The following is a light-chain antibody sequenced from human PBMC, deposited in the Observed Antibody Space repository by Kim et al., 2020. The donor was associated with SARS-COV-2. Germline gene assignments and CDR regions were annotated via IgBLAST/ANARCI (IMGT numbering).Light chain of an antibody. Sequence: SVSPGATATLSCRASQSLSSNLAWYQHKPGQAPRLLIYGASTRATGVPARFSGNGSETEFTLSISRLQSEDFAVYYCQQYDNSWAFGQGTKVDIK. J-gene: IGKJ1*01. V-gene: IGKV3-15*01. CDR2: GAS. CDR3: QQYDNSWA. CDR1: QSLSSN.